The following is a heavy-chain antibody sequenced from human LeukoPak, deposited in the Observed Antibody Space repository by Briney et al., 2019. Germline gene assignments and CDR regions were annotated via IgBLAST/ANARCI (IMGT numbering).Heavy chain of an antibody. CDR1: GFTFDGYG. Sequence: GGSLRLSCAASGFTFDGYGMHWVRQAPAKGLERVSVINGDGTTTYYGDSVRGRFTISRDHSKNSLYLQMNSLRTEDTALYYCAKDLDYHCYGTDVWGQGTTVIVSS. CDR2: INGDGTTT. J-gene: IGHJ6*02. V-gene: IGHV3-43*02. CDR3: AKDLDYHCYGTDV.